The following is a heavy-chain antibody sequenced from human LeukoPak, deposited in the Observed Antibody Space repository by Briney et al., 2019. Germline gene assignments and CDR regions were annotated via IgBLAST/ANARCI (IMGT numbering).Heavy chain of an antibody. Sequence: ASVKVSCKASGYTFTSYDINWVRQATGQGLEWMGWMNPNSGNTGHAQKFQGRVTITRNTSISTAYMELSSLRSEDTAVYYCARGLRGRIVGARGAYYFDYWGQGTLVTVSS. D-gene: IGHD1-26*01. V-gene: IGHV1-8*03. J-gene: IGHJ4*02. CDR3: ARGLRGRIVGARGAYYFDY. CDR1: GYTFTSYD. CDR2: MNPNSGNT.